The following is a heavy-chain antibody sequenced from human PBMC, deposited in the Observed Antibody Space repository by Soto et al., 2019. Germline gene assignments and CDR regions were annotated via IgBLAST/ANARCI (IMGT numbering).Heavy chain of an antibody. CDR1: GFSLSVYGVR. CDR2: IHWNDDK. V-gene: IGHV2-5*01. Sequence: SGPTLVNPTQTLTLACSFSGFSLSVYGVRVIWFRQPPGETLEWLALIHWNDDKRYSPYLKSRLTITKDTSKNQVVLTLTNLDPLDTGTYFCAHTKDSSGFLTSWGQGILVTVSS. D-gene: IGHD3-22*01. J-gene: IGHJ5*02. CDR3: AHTKDSSGFLTS.